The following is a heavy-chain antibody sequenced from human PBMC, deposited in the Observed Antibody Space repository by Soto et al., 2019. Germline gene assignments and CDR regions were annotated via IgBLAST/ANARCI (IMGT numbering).Heavy chain of an antibody. CDR3: AKDMGATIFDY. D-gene: IGHD1-26*01. J-gene: IGHJ4*02. CDR1: GFTFSRYG. Sequence: QVQLVESGGGVVQPGRSLRLSCAASGFTFSRYGMHWVRQAPGKGLEWVAVISYDGSNKYYADSVKGRFTISRDNSKNTLYLQMNSLRAEDTAVYYCAKDMGATIFDYWGQGTLVTVSS. CDR2: ISYDGSNK. V-gene: IGHV3-30*18.